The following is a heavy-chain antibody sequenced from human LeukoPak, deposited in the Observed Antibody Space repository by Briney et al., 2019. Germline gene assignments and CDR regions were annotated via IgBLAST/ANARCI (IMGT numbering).Heavy chain of an antibody. D-gene: IGHD1-26*01. CDR2: IYYSGST. J-gene: IGHJ4*02. CDR3: ARGRELLSPYFDY. V-gene: IGHV4-30-4*01. CDR1: GGSISSGDYY. Sequence: SETLSLTCTVSGGSISSGDYYWSWIRQPPGKGLQWIGYIYYSGSTYYNPSLKSRVTISVDTSKNQFSLKLSSVTAADTAVYYCARGRELLSPYFDYWGQGTLVTVSS.